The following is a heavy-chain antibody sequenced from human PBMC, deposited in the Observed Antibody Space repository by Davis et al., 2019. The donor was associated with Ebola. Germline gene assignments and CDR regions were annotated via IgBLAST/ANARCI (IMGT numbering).Heavy chain of an antibody. CDR1: GGSISSGGYY. CDR3: ARGAIFGVVRYYYYGMDV. CDR2: INHSGST. Sequence: SETLSLTCTVSGGSISSGGYYWSWIRQPPGKGLEWIGEINHSGSTNYNPSLTSRVTISVDTSKNQFSLKLSSVTAADTAVYYCARGAIFGVVRYYYYGMDVWGQGTTVTVSS. V-gene: IGHV4-39*07. D-gene: IGHD3-3*01. J-gene: IGHJ6*02.